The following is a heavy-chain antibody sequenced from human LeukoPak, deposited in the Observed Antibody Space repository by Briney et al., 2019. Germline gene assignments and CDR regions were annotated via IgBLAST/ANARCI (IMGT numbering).Heavy chain of an antibody. J-gene: IGHJ4*02. CDR3: ARDFKWTSPWGY. V-gene: IGHV3-21*01. CDR1: GFTFSSYS. D-gene: IGHD7-27*01. Sequence: GGSLRLSCAAPGFTFSSYSMNWVRQAPGKGLEWVSSISSSSSYIYYADSVKGRFTISRDNAKNSLYLQMNSLRAEDTAVYYCARDFKWTSPWGYWGQGTLVTVSS. CDR2: ISSSSSYI.